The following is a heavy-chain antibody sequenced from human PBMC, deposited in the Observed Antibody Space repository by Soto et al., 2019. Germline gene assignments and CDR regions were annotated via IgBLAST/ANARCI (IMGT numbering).Heavy chain of an antibody. D-gene: IGHD5-12*01. J-gene: IGHJ4*02. CDR1: GDTFSSYA. CDR2: IVPIFGTA. V-gene: IGHV1-69*01. Sequence: QVQLVQSGAEVKKPGSSVKVSCKSSGDTFSSYAISWVRQAPGQGLEWMGGIVPIFGTARYAQKFQDRVTITADESTKTAYMELSSLRFQDTAVYYCARDRKNRDRYNYRLFDWGQGTLVAVSS. CDR3: ARDRKNRDRYNYRLFD.